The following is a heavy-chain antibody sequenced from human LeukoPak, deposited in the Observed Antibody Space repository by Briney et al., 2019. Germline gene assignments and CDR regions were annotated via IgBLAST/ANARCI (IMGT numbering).Heavy chain of an antibody. V-gene: IGHV3-7*01. CDR2: IKPDGSTN. D-gene: IGHD1-26*01. Sequence: PAGSLRLSCAASGFTFTNSCMAWVRQAPGKGLEWVAHIKPDGSTNHYVASLKRRFTISRDNNKHLLLMLMNSPSADATGVYYCARDTDGSLDYWGQGILATVAS. CDR1: GFTFTNSC. CDR3: ARDTDGSLDY. J-gene: IGHJ4*02.